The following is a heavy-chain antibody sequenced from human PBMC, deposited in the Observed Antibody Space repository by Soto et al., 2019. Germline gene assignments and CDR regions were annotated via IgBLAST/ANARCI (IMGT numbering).Heavy chain of an antibody. Sequence: QVQLVESGGGVVQPGRSLGLSCAGSGFTFSSYGMHWVRQAPGKGLEWVAVISYDGRNKNYADSVKGRFTISRDDSTNTLSLQMNSLGVEDTAVYYCAKRAEYCNVPGCYGVDYWGQGTLVTVSS. J-gene: IGHJ4*02. D-gene: IGHD2-15*01. V-gene: IGHV3-30*18. CDR3: AKRAEYCNVPGCYGVDY. CDR2: ISYDGRNK. CDR1: GFTFSSYG.